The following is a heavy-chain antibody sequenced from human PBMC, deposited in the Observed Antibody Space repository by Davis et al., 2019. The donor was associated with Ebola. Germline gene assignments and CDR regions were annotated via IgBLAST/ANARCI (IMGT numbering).Heavy chain of an antibody. CDR2: IKQDGSEK. CDR3: ARDLTTVTTSWFDP. V-gene: IGHV3-7*01. CDR1: GFTFSSYW. Sequence: GESLKISCAASGFTFSSYWMSWVRQAPGKGLEWVANIKQDGSEKSYVDSVKGRFTISRDNAKNSLYLQMNSLRAEDTAVYYCARDLTTVTTSWFDPWGQGTLVTVSS. J-gene: IGHJ5*02. D-gene: IGHD4-17*01.